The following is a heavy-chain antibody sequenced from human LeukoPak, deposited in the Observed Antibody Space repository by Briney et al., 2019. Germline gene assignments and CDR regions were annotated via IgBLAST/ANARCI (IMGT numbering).Heavy chain of an antibody. Sequence: GGSLRLSCAASGFTFSYYWMHWVRPAPGKGVVWGSRINSDGSSASYADSVKGRFTISRDNAKNTLYLQMNSLRAEDTAVYYCASGGYSSSWYAFDIWGQGTMVTVSS. J-gene: IGHJ3*02. V-gene: IGHV3-74*01. CDR1: GFTFSYYW. CDR2: INSDGSSA. D-gene: IGHD6-13*01. CDR3: ASGGYSSSWYAFDI.